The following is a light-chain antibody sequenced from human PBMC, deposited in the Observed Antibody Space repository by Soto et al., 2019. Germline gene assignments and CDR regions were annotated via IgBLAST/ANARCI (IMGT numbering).Light chain of an antibody. CDR3: AAWDDNLSGYV. J-gene: IGLJ1*01. Sequence: QSVLTQPPSASGTPGQRVTISCSGSNSNIGSNSVYWYQQLPGTAPKLLIYRNNQRPSGVPDRLSGSKSGTSASMAISGLRSEDEADYYCAAWDDNLSGYVFGTGTKLT. CDR1: NSNIGSNS. CDR2: RNN. V-gene: IGLV1-47*01.